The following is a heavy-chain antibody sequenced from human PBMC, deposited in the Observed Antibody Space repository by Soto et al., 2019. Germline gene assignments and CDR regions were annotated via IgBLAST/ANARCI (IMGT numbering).Heavy chain of an antibody. V-gene: IGHV3-23*01. CDR1: GFTFSSYA. Sequence: PGGSLRLSCAASGFTFSSYAMSWVRQAPGKGLEWVSAISGSGGSTYYADSVKGRFTISRDNSKNTLYLQMNSLRAEDTAVYYCAKDLYYYDSSGSYYSEPLAYWGQGTLVTVSS. J-gene: IGHJ4*02. D-gene: IGHD3-22*01. CDR2: ISGSGGST. CDR3: AKDLYYYDSSGSYYSEPLAY.